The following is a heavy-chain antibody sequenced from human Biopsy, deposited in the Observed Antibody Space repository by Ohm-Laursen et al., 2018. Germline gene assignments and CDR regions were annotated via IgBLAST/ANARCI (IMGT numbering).Heavy chain of an antibody. CDR1: GKTFSDYY. V-gene: IGHV4-34*08. J-gene: IGHJ4*02. CDR2: INQSGRT. CDR3: GNEVHGRDY. D-gene: IGHD2-15*01. Sequence: SDTLSLTCDVYGKTFSDYYWSWIRQPPGKGLEWIGQINQSGRTNYNPSLKSRVNTSADKSNNQFSLKLTSVTSADTAVYFCGNEVHGRDYWGQGALVTVSS.